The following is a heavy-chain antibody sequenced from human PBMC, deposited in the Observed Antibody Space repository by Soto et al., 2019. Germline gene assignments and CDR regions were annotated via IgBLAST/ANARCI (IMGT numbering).Heavy chain of an antibody. Sequence: RGESLKISCQGSGYSLANYWIAWVRQMPGKGLEWMGMIYPVDSDARYSPSFQGQVTISADKSISTAYLQWTSLRASDTAMYYCATLTVTGTYYFDYWGQGTVVTVSS. CDR1: GYSLANYW. CDR2: IYPVDSDA. CDR3: ATLTVTGTYYFDY. V-gene: IGHV5-51*01. J-gene: IGHJ4*02. D-gene: IGHD1-20*01.